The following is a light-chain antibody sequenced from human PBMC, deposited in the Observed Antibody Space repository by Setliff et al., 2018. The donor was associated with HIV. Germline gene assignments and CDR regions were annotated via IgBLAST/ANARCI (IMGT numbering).Light chain of an antibody. CDR1: RSNIGSHI. CDR2: SND. V-gene: IGLV1-44*01. Sequence: QSALSQPPSASGTPGQRVTISCSGSRSNIGSHIVSWHRQLPETAPKLLIYSNDQRPSGVHDRFSGSKSDTSASLAISGLQSEDEADYYCATWDDSLHGFVFGPGTKGTVL. CDR3: ATWDDSLHGFV. J-gene: IGLJ1*01.